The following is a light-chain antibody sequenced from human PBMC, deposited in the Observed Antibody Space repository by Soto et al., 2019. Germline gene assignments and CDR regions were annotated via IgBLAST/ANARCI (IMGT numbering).Light chain of an antibody. J-gene: IGLJ1*01. Sequence: QSLLPHPPSASGSPGRAVTISCTGTSSDVGGYNYVSWYQQHPGKAPKLMIYEVNKRPSGVPDRFSGSKSGNTASLTVSGLQAEDEAHYYCSSYAGTSNVFGTGTKVTAL. V-gene: IGLV2-8*01. CDR3: SSYAGTSNV. CDR2: EVN. CDR1: SSDVGGYNY.